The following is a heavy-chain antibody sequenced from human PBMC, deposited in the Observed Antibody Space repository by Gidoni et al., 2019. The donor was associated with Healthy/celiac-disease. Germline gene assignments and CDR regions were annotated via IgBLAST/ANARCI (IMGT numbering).Heavy chain of an antibody. CDR1: GGSFSGYY. CDR2: INHSGSP. D-gene: IGHD5-12*01. Sequence: QVQLQQWGAGLLKPSETLSLTCAVHGGSFSGYYWSWIRQTPGKGLELIGEINHSGSPNYIPSLKSRVTISVDTSKNQFSLRLSSVTAADTAVYYCARLRPSPLSGPVEYWGQGILVTVSS. CDR3: ARLRPSPLSGPVEY. J-gene: IGHJ4*02. V-gene: IGHV4-34*01.